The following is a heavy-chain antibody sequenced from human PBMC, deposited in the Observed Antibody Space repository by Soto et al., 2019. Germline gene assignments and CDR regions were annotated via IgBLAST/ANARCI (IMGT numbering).Heavy chain of an antibody. D-gene: IGHD7-27*01. V-gene: IGHV3-23*01. CDR1: GFTFSSYA. Sequence: PGGSLRLSCVASGFTFSSYAMSWVRQAPGKGLEWVSAIGIPGDTHYADSVKGRFTISRDTSKNTLSLQVSSLRAEDTAVYYCAKTQGFYDYWGQGTLVTVSS. CDR2: IGIPGDT. J-gene: IGHJ4*02. CDR3: AKTQGFYDY.